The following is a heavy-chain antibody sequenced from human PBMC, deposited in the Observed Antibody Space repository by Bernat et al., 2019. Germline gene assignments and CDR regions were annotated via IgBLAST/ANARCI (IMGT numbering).Heavy chain of an antibody. Sequence: EVQLVESGGGSVQPGGSLRLSCAASGFTFTRYWMHWVRQAPGKGLMWVSRTNPDGSSADYADSVKGRITISRDNAKNTLYLQINSLKVEDTAVYYCARGGSDTAMAHDYWGQGTLVTVSS. J-gene: IGHJ4*02. D-gene: IGHD5-18*01. CDR1: GFTFTRYW. CDR3: ARGGSDTAMAHDY. V-gene: IGHV3-74*01. CDR2: TNPDGSSA.